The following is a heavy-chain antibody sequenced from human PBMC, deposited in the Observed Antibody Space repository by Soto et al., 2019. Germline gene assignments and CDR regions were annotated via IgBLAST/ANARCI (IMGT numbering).Heavy chain of an antibody. J-gene: IGHJ3*02. D-gene: IGHD1-26*01. CDR1: GFTFSSYS. CDR2: ISSSSSTI. CDR3: ARDRRWELLSAFDI. Sequence: PGGSLRLSCAASGFTFSSYSMNWVRQAPGKGLEWVSYISSSSSTIYYADSVKGRFTISRDNAKNSLYLQMNSLRDEDTAVYYCARDRRWELLSAFDIWGQGTMVTVSS. V-gene: IGHV3-48*02.